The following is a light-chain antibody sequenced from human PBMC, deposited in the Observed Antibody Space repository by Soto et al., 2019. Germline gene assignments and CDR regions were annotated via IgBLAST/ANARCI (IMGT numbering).Light chain of an antibody. Sequence: DIQMTQSPSTLSASVGDRVTITCRASQSINNWLAWYQQQPGKAPKLLIYKASSLESGVPSSFSGSGSATEFTLTISGLQPDDFATYYCQQYDSYPLTFGGGTKVEIK. CDR1: QSINNW. CDR2: KAS. V-gene: IGKV1-5*03. CDR3: QQYDSYPLT. J-gene: IGKJ4*01.